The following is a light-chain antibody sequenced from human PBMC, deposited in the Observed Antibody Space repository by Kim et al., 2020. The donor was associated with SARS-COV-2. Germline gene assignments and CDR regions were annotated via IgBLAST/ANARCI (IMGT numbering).Light chain of an antibody. CDR1: QTIGIS. J-gene: IGKJ4*01. Sequence: PGEGASRSCSASQTIGISLGWYQHKLGQAPRLLIYDAAIRAAGIPDRFSGGGSGTDFTLTISSLEPEDFAVYYCQQRNNWPPAVTFGGGTKVDIK. V-gene: IGKV3-11*01. CDR3: QQRNNWPPAVT. CDR2: DAA.